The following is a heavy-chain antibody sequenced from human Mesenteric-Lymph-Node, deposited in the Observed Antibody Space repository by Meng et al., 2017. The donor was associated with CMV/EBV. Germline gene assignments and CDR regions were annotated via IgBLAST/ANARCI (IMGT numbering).Heavy chain of an antibody. J-gene: IGHJ6*02. CDR3: ARIIYDSSGYSIPFYYGMDV. CDR1: GGSISSYY. V-gene: IGHV4-59*01. D-gene: IGHD3-22*01. CDR2: IYYSGST. Sequence: GSLRLSCTVSGGSISSYYWSWIRQPPGKGLECIGYIYYSGSTNYNPSLKSRVTISVDTSKNQFSLKLSSMTAADTAVYYCARIIYDSSGYSIPFYYGMDVWGQGTTVTVSS.